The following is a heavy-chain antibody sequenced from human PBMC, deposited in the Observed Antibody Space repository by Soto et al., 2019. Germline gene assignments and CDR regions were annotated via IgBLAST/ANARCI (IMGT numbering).Heavy chain of an antibody. D-gene: IGHD6-19*01. CDR1: GYTFTNYD. J-gene: IGHJ4*02. CDR3: AIGWYEDYFDY. V-gene: IGHV1-8*01. Sequence: QVQLVQSGAEMKKPGASVKVSCKASGYTFTNYDINWVRQATGQGLEWMGWMNPNSGNTAYAQKFQGRVTMTRNTSISTTELELSSLRSEDTAVYYRAIGWYEDYFDYWGQGTLVTVSS. CDR2: MNPNSGNT.